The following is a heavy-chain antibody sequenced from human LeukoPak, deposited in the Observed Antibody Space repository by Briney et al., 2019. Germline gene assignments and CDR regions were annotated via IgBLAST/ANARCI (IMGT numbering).Heavy chain of an antibody. V-gene: IGHV3-30*02. D-gene: IGHD2-15*01. CDR2: IRYDGSNK. CDR3: AKDMEYCSGGSCYGGRFDP. CDR1: GFTFSAYP. J-gene: IGHJ5*02. Sequence: GGSLRLSCDASGFTFSAYPIHWVRQAPGKGLEWVAFIRYDGSNKYYADSVKGRFTISRDNSNNTLYLQMNSLRAEDTAVYYCAKDMEYCSGGSCYGGRFDPWGQGTLVTVSS.